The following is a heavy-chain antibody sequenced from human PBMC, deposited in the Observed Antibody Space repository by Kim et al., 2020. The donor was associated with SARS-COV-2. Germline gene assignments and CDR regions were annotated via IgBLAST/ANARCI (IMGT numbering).Heavy chain of an antibody. D-gene: IGHD3-22*01. J-gene: IGHJ6*02. CDR1: GGSISSGGYY. V-gene: IGHV4-31*03. CDR3: ARDRDSSGYQESPDYGMDV. CDR2: IYYSGST. Sequence: SETLSLTCTVSGGSISSGGYYWSWIRQHPGKALEWIGYIYYSGSTYYNPSLKSRVTISVDTSKNQFSLKLSSVTAADTAVYYCARDRDSSGYQESPDYGMDVWGQGTTVTVSS.